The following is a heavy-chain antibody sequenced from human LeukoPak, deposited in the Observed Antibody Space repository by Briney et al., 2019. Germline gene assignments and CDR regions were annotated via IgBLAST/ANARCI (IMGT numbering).Heavy chain of an antibody. CDR3: ARGSTGYSSTWYNY. Sequence: SETLSPTCTVSGGSISSYYWSWIRQPPGKGLEWIGYIYYSGSTNHNPSLKSRVTISVDTSKNHFSLKLSSVTAADTAIYYCARGSTGYSSTWYNYWGQGTLVTVSS. V-gene: IGHV4-59*01. CDR1: GGSISSYY. CDR2: IYYSGST. D-gene: IGHD6-13*01. J-gene: IGHJ4*02.